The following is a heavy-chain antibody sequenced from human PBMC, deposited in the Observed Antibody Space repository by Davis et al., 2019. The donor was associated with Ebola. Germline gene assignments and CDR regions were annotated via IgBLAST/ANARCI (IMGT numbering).Heavy chain of an antibody. Sequence: ASVKVSCKASGYTFTSYYMHWVRQAPGQGLEWMGIINPSGGSTSYAQKFQGRVTMTRDTSTSTVYMELSSLRSEDTAVYYCARDLYGRGNVVVPAAGDYWGQGTLVTVSS. CDR2: INPSGGST. D-gene: IGHD2-2*01. V-gene: IGHV1-46*01. CDR3: ARDLYGRGNVVVPAAGDY. J-gene: IGHJ4*02. CDR1: GYTFTSYY.